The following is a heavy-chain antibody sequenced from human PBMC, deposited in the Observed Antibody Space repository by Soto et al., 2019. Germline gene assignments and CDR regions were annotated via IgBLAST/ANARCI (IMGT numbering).Heavy chain of an antibody. D-gene: IGHD6-13*01. CDR1: GFTFSSYA. CDR3: SSWSVLPFDY. V-gene: IGHV3-23*01. Sequence: EVQLLESGGGLVQPGGSLRLSCAASGFTFSSYAMSWVRQAPGKGLEWVSAISGSGGHTYYADSVKGRFTISRDNSQNTLGLQMNSLRAEDAAVYYCSSWSVLPFDYWGQGTLVTVSS. CDR2: ISGSGGHT. J-gene: IGHJ4*02.